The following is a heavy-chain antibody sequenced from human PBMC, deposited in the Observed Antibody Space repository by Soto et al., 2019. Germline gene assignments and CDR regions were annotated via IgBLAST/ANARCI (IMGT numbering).Heavy chain of an antibody. Sequence: PSETVSLTXTVSGDSMSTYFWSWIRQPPGKGLEWMGYVYYNGNTTYNPSLKGRVTISVDTSRLQFSLELTSVTAADTAVYYCARGHDFWSGFYTPYFEYWGQKILVTVSS. V-gene: IGHV4-59*01. CDR3: ARGHDFWSGFYTPYFEY. J-gene: IGHJ4*02. D-gene: IGHD3-3*01. CDR2: VYYNGNT. CDR1: GDSMSTYF.